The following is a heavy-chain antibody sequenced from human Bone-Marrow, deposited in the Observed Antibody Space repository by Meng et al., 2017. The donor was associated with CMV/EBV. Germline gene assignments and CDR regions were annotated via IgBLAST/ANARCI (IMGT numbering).Heavy chain of an antibody. J-gene: IGHJ4*02. D-gene: IGHD1-26*01. CDR2: IRYDGSNK. CDR1: GFTFSSYG. CDR3: AKGGDPPGGY. V-gene: IGHV3-30*02. Sequence: GESLKISCAASGFTFSSYGMHWVRQAPGKGLEWVAFIRYDGSNKYYADSVKGRFTISRDNSKNTLYLQMNSLRAEDTAVYYCAKGGDPPGGYWAQGTLGTVSS.